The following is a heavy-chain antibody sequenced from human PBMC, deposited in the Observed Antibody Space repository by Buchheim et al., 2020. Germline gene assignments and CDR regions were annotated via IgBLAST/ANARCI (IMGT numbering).Heavy chain of an antibody. J-gene: IGHJ6*02. CDR2: IYPGDSDT. Sequence: EVQLVQSGAEVKKPGESLKISCKGSGYSFTSYWIGWVRQMPGKGLEWMGIIYPGDSDTRYSPSFQGQVTISADKSISTAYMQWSRLKASDTAMYYCARRGLHPASYYYGSGSYYDYYYGMDVWGQGTT. CDR1: GYSFTSYW. D-gene: IGHD3-10*01. V-gene: IGHV5-51*03. CDR3: ARRGLHPASYYYGSGSYYDYYYGMDV.